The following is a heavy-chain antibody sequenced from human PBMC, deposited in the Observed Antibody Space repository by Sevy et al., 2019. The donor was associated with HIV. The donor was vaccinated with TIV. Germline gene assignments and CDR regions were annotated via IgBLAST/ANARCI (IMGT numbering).Heavy chain of an antibody. CDR3: AKDIDAGYSSSWPSYYYYGMDV. D-gene: IGHD6-13*01. J-gene: IGHJ6*02. CDR2: ISWDGGST. CDR1: GFTFDDYT. V-gene: IGHV3-43*01. Sequence: GGSLRLSCAASGFTFDDYTMHWVRQAPGKGLEWVSLISWDGGSTYYADSVKGRFTISRDNSKNSLYLQMNSLRTEDTALYYCAKDIDAGYSSSWPSYYYYGMDVWGQGTTVTVSS.